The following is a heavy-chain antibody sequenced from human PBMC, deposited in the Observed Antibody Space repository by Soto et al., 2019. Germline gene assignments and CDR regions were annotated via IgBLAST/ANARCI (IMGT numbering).Heavy chain of an antibody. Sequence: QVQLVQSGAEMKKPGASVKVSCKASGYTFSSYYMHWVRQAPGQGLEWMGVINPSGDSTSYAQKFQGRVTITRDTSTSTLFMELSSLRSEDTAVYFCARDWEFGYWGQGSLVTVSS. CDR3: ARDWEFGY. CDR2: INPSGDST. D-gene: IGHD1-26*01. CDR1: GYTFSSYY. J-gene: IGHJ4*02. V-gene: IGHV1-46*01.